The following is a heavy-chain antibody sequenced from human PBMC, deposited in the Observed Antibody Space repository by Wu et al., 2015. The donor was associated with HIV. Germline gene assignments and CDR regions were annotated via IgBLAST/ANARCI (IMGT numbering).Heavy chain of an antibody. J-gene: IGHJ6*03. CDR2: INPNSGGT. CDR3: AREEQHKGYYYYYYMDV. D-gene: IGHD1-26*01. V-gene: IGHV1-2*02. CDR1: GYTFTGYY. Sequence: QVQLVQSGAEVKKPGASVKVSCKASGYTFTGYYMHWVRQAPGQGLEWMGWINPNSGGTNYAQKFQGRVTMTRDTSISTAYMELSRLRSDDTAVYYCAREEQHKGYYYYYYMDVWGKGTTVTVSS.